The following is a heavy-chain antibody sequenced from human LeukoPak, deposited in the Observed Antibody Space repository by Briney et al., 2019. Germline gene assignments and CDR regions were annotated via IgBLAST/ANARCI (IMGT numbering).Heavy chain of an antibody. Sequence: SETLSLTCTVSGGSISSYYWSWIRQPAEKGLDWIGRIHTSGSTNYNPSLKSRVTMSVDTSKNRFSLKLSSVTAADTAVYFCARAPEFSSGWLLDTWGQGILVTVSS. CDR1: GGSISSYY. D-gene: IGHD6-19*01. CDR3: ARAPEFSSGWLLDT. J-gene: IGHJ5*02. V-gene: IGHV4-4*07. CDR2: IHTSGST.